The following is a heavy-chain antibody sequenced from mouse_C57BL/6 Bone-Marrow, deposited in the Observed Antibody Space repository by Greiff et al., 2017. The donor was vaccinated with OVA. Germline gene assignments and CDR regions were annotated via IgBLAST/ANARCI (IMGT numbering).Heavy chain of an antibody. D-gene: IGHD2-1*01. J-gene: IGHJ4*01. CDR1: GFTFSSYA. Sequence: EVKLVESGGGLVKPGGSLKLSCAASGFTFSSYAMSWVRQTPEKRLEWVATISDGGSYTYYPDNVKGRFTISRDNAKNNLYLQMSHLKSEDTAMYYCARFYYGNYFFYAMDYWGQGTSVTVSS. V-gene: IGHV5-4*03. CDR3: ARFYYGNYFFYAMDY. CDR2: ISDGGSYT.